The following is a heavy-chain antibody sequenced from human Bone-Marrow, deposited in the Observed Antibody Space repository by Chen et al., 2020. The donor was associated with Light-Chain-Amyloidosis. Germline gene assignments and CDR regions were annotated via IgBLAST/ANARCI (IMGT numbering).Heavy chain of an antibody. CDR2: IIPILGIA. J-gene: IGHJ4*02. Sequence: QVQLVQSGAEVKKPGSSVKVSCKASGGTFSSYAISWVRQAPVQGLEWMGRIIPILGIANYAQKFQGRVTITADKSTSTAYMVLSSLRSEDTAVYYCATVTGNPDYWGQGTLVTVSS. CDR1: GGTFSSYA. D-gene: IGHD1-20*01. CDR3: ATVTGNPDY. V-gene: IGHV1-69*04.